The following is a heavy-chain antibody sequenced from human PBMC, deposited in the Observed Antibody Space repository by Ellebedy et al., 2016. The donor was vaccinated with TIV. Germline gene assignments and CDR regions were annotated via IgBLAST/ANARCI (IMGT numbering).Heavy chain of an antibody. CDR1: EFTFSRHW. D-gene: IGHD2-21*02. V-gene: IGHV3-74*01. J-gene: IGHJ4*01. CDR2: INGDGGFT. CDR3: STLSDTGY. Sequence: GESLKISCAASEFTFSRHWMHWIRQAPGKGLVWLSRINGDGGFTSHADFVKGRFTMSRDNAKTTLYLQMNSLKAKDTAMYYCSTLSDTGYWGHGTLVTVSS.